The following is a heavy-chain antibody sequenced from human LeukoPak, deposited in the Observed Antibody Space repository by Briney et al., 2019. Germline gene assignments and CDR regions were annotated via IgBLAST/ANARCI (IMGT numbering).Heavy chain of an antibody. CDR1: GFPFSSYG. Sequence: GRSLRLSCAASGFPFSSYGMHWVRQAPGRGLECVAIIWYDGSNKYYADSVKGRFTISRDNSKNTLYMQMNSLRAEATAVYYCATDFSYYDSSGSGPDYWGQGTLVTVSS. CDR3: ATDFSYYDSSGSGPDY. V-gene: IGHV3-33*01. J-gene: IGHJ4*02. CDR2: IWYDGSNK. D-gene: IGHD3-22*01.